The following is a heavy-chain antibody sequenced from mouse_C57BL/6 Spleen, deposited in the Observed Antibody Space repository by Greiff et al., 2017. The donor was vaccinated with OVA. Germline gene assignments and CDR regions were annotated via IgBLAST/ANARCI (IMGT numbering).Heavy chain of an antibody. V-gene: IGHV3-6*01. D-gene: IGHD2-5*01. J-gene: IGHJ2*01. CDR3: ARSSYSNYVFDY. CDR2: ISYDGSN. Sequence: VQLKESGPGLVKPSQSLSLTCSVTGYSITSGYYWNWIRQFPGNKLEWMGYISYDGSNNYNPSLKNRISITRDTSKNQFFLKLNSVTTEDTATYYCARSSYSNYVFDYWGQGTTLTVSS. CDR1: GYSITSGYY.